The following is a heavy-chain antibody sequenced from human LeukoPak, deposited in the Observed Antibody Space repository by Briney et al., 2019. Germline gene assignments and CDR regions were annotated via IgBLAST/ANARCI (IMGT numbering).Heavy chain of an antibody. D-gene: IGHD1-26*01. CDR3: ASHIVGATTHRSHDAFDI. CDR1: GGSISSGGYS. Sequence: PSETLSLTCAVSGGSISSGGYSWSWIRQPPGKGLEWIGYIYHSGSTYYNPSLKSRVTISADRSKNQFSLKLSSVTAADTAVYYCASHIVGATTHRSHDAFDIWGQGTMVTVS. J-gene: IGHJ3*02. V-gene: IGHV4-30-2*01. CDR2: IYHSGST.